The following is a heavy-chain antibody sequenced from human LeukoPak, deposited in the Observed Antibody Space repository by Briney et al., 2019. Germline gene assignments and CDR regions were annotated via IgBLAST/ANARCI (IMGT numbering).Heavy chain of an antibody. D-gene: IGHD5-18*01. V-gene: IGHV4-59*08. CDR2: VTYTGS. J-gene: IGHJ3*02. CDR1: GTSISSYY. CDR3: ARHVDTALIGAFHI. Sequence: SETLSLTCAVSGTSISSYYWSWLRQPPGKGPEWIGYVTYTGSKYNPSLKSRVTISTDRSKKEVSLRLSSVTAADTAMYFCARHVDTALIGAFHIWGQGTMVTVS.